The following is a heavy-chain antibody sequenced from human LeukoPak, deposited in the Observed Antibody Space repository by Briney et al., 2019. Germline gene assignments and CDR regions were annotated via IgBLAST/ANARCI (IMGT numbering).Heavy chain of an antibody. CDR2: ISGSSDTT. V-gene: IGHV3-23*01. D-gene: IGHD3-16*01. J-gene: IGHJ4*02. Sequence: GGSLRLSCAASGFTFRDYYMSWIRQAPGKGLEWVSVISGSSDTTYYADSVKGRFNISRDNSKNTLYLQMNSLRAEDTAVYYCAKRIGGVNSFDHWGQGTLVTVSS. CDR3: AKRIGGVNSFDH. CDR1: GFTFRDYY.